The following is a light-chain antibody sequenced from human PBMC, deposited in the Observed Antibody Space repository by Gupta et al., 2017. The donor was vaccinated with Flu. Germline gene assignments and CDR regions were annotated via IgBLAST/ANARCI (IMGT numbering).Light chain of an antibody. CDR3: AAWDDSLNGQWV. CDR2: SNN. Sequence: QSVLTQPLSASGTPGQRVTISCSGSSSNIGSNTVNWYQQLPGTAPKLLIYSNNQRPSGVPDRFSGSKSGTSASLAISGLQSEDEADYYCAAWDDSLNGQWVFGGGTKLTVL. V-gene: IGLV1-44*01. CDR1: SSNIGSNT. J-gene: IGLJ3*02.